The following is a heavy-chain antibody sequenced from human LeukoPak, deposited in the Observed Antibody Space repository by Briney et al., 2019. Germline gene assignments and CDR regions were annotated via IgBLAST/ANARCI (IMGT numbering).Heavy chain of an antibody. Sequence: KSGESLKISCKGSGYSFTSYWIGWVRQMPGKGLEWMGITYPGDSDTRYSPSFQGQVTISADKSISTAYLQWSSLKASDTAMYYCARTIEYYYDSSGYSPVDYWGQGTLVTVSS. CDR3: ARTIEYYYDSSGYSPVDY. CDR2: TYPGDSDT. V-gene: IGHV5-51*01. D-gene: IGHD3-22*01. CDR1: GYSFTSYW. J-gene: IGHJ4*02.